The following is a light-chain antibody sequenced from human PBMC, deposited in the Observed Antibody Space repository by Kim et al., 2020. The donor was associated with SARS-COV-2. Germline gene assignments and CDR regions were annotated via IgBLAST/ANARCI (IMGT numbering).Light chain of an antibody. V-gene: IGLV3-21*04. CDR2: YDS. Sequence: SSELTQPPSVSVPPGKTARITCVGNNIGSKSVHWYQQKPSQAPVLVIYYDSDRPSGIPERFSCSNSGNTPTLTISRVEAGDEADYYCQVWDSSSDHWGFGGGTQLTVL. CDR1: NIGSKS. J-gene: IGLJ3*02. CDR3: QVWDSSSDHWG.